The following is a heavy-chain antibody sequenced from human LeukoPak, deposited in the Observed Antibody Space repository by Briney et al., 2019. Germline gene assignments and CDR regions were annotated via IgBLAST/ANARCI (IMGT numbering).Heavy chain of an antibody. D-gene: IGHD3-10*01. CDR1: GDTFRRYA. CDR2: IIPIFGTT. V-gene: IGHV1-69*13. CDR3: ARGRGITVVGDVHGGDYYYYYMDV. J-gene: IGHJ6*03. Sequence: SVKVSCKASGDTFRRYAISWVRQAPGQGLEWMGGIIPIFGTTNYPQKFQGRVTITADESTATAYMELSGLRSEDTAVYYCARGRGITVVGDVHGGDYYYYYMDVWGRGTTVTVSS.